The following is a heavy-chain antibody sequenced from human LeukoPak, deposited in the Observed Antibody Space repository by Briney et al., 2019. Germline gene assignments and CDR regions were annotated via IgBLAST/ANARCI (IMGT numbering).Heavy chain of an antibody. Sequence: GRSLRLSCAASGFTFSSYGMHWVRQAPGKGLEWVAVISYDGSNKYYADSVKGRFTISRDNSKNTLYLQMNSLRAEDTAVYYCAKEQSAVAGLGNAFDIWGQGTMVTVSS. CDR2: ISYDGSNK. J-gene: IGHJ3*02. D-gene: IGHD6-19*01. CDR1: GFTFSSYG. V-gene: IGHV3-30*18. CDR3: AKEQSAVAGLGNAFDI.